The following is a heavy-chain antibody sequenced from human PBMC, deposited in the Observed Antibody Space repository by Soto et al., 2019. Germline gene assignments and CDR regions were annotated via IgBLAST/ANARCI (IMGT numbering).Heavy chain of an antibody. CDR2: FNPSGGST. CDR1: GYTFTNYY. D-gene: IGHD2-2*01. CDR3: ARVDCSSSSCYNWFDP. V-gene: IGHV1-46*03. Sequence: QVQLVQSGAEVKKPGASVKVSCKASGYTFTNYYMHWVRQAPGQGLVWLGIFNPSGGSTRYAQKFQGRVNMTKGTSTNTVYMELSSLRSEDTAVYYCARVDCSSSSCYNWFDPWGQGTLVTVSS. J-gene: IGHJ5*02.